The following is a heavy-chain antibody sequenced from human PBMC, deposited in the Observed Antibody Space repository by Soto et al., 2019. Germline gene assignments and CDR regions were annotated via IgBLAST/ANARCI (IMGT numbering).Heavy chain of an antibody. Sequence: EVQLVESGGGLVQPGRSLRLSCAASGFTFDDYAMHWVRQGPGKGLEWVSGISWNSDMITYADSVKGRFTVSRDNAKNSLDLEMNGLRVEDTALYYCVKDTYILVGATHLDSWGQGTLVTVSS. J-gene: IGHJ4*02. CDR3: VKDTYILVGATHLDS. CDR2: ISWNSDMI. CDR1: GFTFDDYA. D-gene: IGHD1-26*01. V-gene: IGHV3-9*01.